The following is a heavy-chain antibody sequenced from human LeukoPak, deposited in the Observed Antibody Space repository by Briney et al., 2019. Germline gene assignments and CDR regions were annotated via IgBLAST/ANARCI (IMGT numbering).Heavy chain of an antibody. CDR2: MNPNSGKT. J-gene: IGHJ1*01. V-gene: IGHV1-8*01. CDR1: GYTFTSYD. CDR3: QSRPPYYYGSGITRPEYFQQ. Sequence: EASVKVSCKASGYTFTSYDINWVRHGTGQGLEWMGWMNPNSGKTGSAQKFQGRVTMTRNTSISTAYMELRSLRSEDTAVYYCQSRPPYYYGSGITRPEYFQQWGQGTLVTVSS. D-gene: IGHD3-10*01.